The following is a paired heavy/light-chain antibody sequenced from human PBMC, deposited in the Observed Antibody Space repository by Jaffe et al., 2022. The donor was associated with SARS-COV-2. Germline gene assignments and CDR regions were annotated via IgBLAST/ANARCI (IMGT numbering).Heavy chain of an antibody. D-gene: IGHD5-12*01. CDR1: GFTFGSYW. V-gene: IGHV3-74*01. CDR3: ARGWLQSVFDY. J-gene: IGHJ4*02. Sequence: EVQLVESGGGLVQPGGSLRLSCVVSGFTFGSYWMHWVRQVPGKGLEWVSLINTDGTTTTYADSVKGRFTISRDSAKNTVYLQMNSLRVEDTAVYYCARGWLQSVFDYWGQGTLVTVSS. CDR2: INTDGTTT.
Light chain of an antibody. Sequence: DIVMTQSPDSLAVSLGERAAINCKSSQSILHDSNNKNYLAWYQQRPGQPPELLIYWASTREAGVPDRFSGSGSGTDFTLTISSLQAEDVGVYYCQQYFSNFITFGGGTKVEIK. CDR1: QSILHDSNNKNY. CDR2: WAS. V-gene: IGKV4-1*01. J-gene: IGKJ4*01. CDR3: QQYFSNFIT.